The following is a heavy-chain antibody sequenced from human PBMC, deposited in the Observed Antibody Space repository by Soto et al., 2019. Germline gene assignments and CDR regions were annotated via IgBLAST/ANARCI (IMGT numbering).Heavy chain of an antibody. CDR1: GGSISSYY. D-gene: IGHD3-16*01. J-gene: IGHJ4*02. V-gene: IGHV4-59*06. CDR2: IYYSGST. CDR3: ARDDGGGGVDY. Sequence: SETLSLTCTVSGGSISSYYWSWIRQPPGKGLEWIGYIYYSGSTYYNPSLKSRVTISVDTSKNQFSLKLSSVTAADTAVYYCARDDGGGGVDYWGQGTLVTVSS.